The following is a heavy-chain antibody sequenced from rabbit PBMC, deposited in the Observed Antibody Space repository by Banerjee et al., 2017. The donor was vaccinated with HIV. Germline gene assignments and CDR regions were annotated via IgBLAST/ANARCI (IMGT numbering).Heavy chain of an antibody. D-gene: IGHD6-1*01. CDR1: GFSFSSGYY. Sequence: QQQLVESGGGLVKPGASLTLTCKASGFSFSSGYYICWVRQAPGKGLEWIACIYISTGSTYYASWAKGRFTISKTSSTTVTLQMTSLTAADTATYFCARDDVAGVAYGYGVFNLWGPGTLVTVS. J-gene: IGHJ4*01. CDR2: IYISTGST. CDR3: ARDDVAGVAYGYGVFNL. V-gene: IGHV1S45*01.